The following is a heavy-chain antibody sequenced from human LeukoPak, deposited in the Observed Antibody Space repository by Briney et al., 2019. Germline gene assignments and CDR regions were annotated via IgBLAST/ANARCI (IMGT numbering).Heavy chain of an antibody. D-gene: IGHD1-26*01. J-gene: IGHJ5*02. CDR2: ISVSNGNT. V-gene: IGHV1-18*01. Sequence: GASVKVSCKASAYTFASYAISWVRQAPGRGLEWMGWISVSNGNTNYAQKLQGRVTMTTDTSTKTVYMELRSLRFDDTAMYYCARDLAGIVGVTAWFDPWGQGTLVTVSS. CDR3: ARDLAGIVGVTAWFDP. CDR1: AYTFASYA.